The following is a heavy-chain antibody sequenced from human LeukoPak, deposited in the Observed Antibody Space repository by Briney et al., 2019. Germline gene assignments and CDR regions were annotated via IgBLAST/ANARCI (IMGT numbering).Heavy chain of an antibody. CDR2: IYYSGIT. J-gene: IGHJ4*02. D-gene: IGHD3-16*01. Sequence: PSETLSLTCTVSGDSISSRSYYWGWIRQPPGKGLEWIGSIYYSGITYYNPSLKSRVTISVCTSKNQFSLKLSAVTAADTAVYYCARVGVVFDYWGQGTLVTVSS. CDR3: ARVGVVFDY. V-gene: IGHV4-39*01. CDR1: GDSISSRSYY.